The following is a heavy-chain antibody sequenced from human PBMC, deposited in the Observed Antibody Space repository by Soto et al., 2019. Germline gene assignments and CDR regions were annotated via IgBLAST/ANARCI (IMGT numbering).Heavy chain of an antibody. Sequence: SVKVSCKASGGTFSSYTISWVRQAPGQGLEWMGRIIPILGIANYAQKFQGRVTITTDTSASTAYMELRSLRSDDTAVYYCARVPDYWGQGTLVTVS. CDR1: GGTFSSYT. J-gene: IGHJ4*02. D-gene: IGHD2-2*01. CDR3: ARVPDY. V-gene: IGHV1-69*02. CDR2: IIPILGIA.